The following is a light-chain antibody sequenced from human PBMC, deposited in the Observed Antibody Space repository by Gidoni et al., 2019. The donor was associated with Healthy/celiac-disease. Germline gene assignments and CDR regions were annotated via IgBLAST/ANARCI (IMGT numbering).Light chain of an antibody. Sequence: DIQMTQSPSSLSASVGDRVTITCQASQDISNYLNWYQQKPGKAPKLLIYDASNLETGVPSSFSGSGSGTDFTFTISSLQPEDIATYYCQQYDNLPRFXGXTKVEIK. CDR3: QQYDNLPR. CDR1: QDISNY. CDR2: DAS. V-gene: IGKV1-33*01. J-gene: IGKJ4*02.